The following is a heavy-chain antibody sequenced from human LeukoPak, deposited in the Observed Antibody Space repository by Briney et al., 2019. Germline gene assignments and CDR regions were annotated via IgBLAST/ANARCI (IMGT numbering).Heavy chain of an antibody. D-gene: IGHD6-13*01. CDR2: IFYTVST. V-gene: IGHV4-59*11. CDR3: ARGILDVSSTCGTYFDP. Sequence: SQSLSPTSTVSSDSTTSHYCSWNCHPPGDGREWIWSIFYTVSTNYNPSLKSRVSISKDTSMTQFSLKLSSVTAADTALYYCARGILDVSSTCGTYFDPWGQGPLVTVTS. CDR1: SDSTTSHY. J-gene: IGHJ5*02.